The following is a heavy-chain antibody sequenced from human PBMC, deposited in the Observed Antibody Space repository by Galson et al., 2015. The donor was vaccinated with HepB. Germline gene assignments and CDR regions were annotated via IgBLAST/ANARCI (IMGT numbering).Heavy chain of an antibody. J-gene: IGHJ4*02. V-gene: IGHV7-4-1*02. Sequence: SVKVSCKASGYTFTSYAMNWVRQAPGQGLEWMGWINTNTGNPTYAQGFTGRFVFSLDTSVSTAYLQISSLKAEDTAVYYCARDGDIVVVTAIEGFDYWGQGTLVTVSS. CDR3: ARDGDIVVVTAIEGFDY. CDR1: GYTFTSYA. D-gene: IGHD2-21*02. CDR2: INTNTGNP.